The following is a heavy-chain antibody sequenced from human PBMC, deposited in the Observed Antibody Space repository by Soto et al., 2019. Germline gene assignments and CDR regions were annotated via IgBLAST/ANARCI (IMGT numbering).Heavy chain of an antibody. J-gene: IGHJ4*02. CDR3: ALRRVAYADF. V-gene: IGHV3-53*01. CDR2: LYSGGNT. CDR1: EFTVTNNE. Sequence: VGSLRLSCAASEFTVTNNEMSWVRQAPGKGLEWVSILYSGGNTYYADSVEGRFTISRDGSKNTLYPHMNSLRAEDTAVYYCALRRVAYADFWGQGTRVTVSS. D-gene: IGHD2-2*01.